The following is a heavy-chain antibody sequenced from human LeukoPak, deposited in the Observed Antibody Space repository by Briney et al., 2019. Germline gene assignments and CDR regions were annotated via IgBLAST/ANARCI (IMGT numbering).Heavy chain of an antibody. CDR2: INPNSGGT. Sequence: ASVKVSCKASGYTFTGYYMHWVRQAPGQGLEWMAWINPNSGGTNYAQRFQGRVTLTRDTSISTAYMELSSLRSEDTAVYYCARGGVVTSYYYYYMDVWGKGTTVTVSS. J-gene: IGHJ6*03. V-gene: IGHV1-2*02. CDR1: GYTFTGYY. D-gene: IGHD3-3*01. CDR3: ARGGVVTSYYYYYMDV.